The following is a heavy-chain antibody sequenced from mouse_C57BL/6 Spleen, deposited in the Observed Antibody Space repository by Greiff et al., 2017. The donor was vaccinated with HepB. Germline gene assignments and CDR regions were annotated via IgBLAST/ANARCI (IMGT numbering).Heavy chain of an antibody. D-gene: IGHD1-1*01. CDR1: GYTFTSYW. CDR2: IDPSDSYT. Sequence: VQLQQSGAELVKPGASVKLSCKASGYTFTSYWMQWVKQRPGQGLEWIGEIDPSDSYTNYNQKFKGKATLTVDTSSSTAYMQLSSLTSEDSAVYYCAREDYYYGSRFAYWGQGTLVTVSA. CDR3: AREDYYYGSRFAY. V-gene: IGHV1-50*01. J-gene: IGHJ3*01.